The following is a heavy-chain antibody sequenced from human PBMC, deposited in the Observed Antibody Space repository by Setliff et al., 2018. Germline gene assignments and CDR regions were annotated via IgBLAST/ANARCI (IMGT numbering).Heavy chain of an antibody. D-gene: IGHD3-9*01. CDR2: IYASGSP. CDR1: SGSISSYY. J-gene: IGHJ4*01. V-gene: IGHV4-4*07. Sequence: SETLSLTCTVSSGSISSYYWNWIRQPAGKGLEWIGRIYASGSPDYNPSFKSRVTISRDTSTNQFSLKLGSVTAADTAVYYCARERDFDWFFEDWGHGTLVTVSS. CDR3: ARERDFDWFFED.